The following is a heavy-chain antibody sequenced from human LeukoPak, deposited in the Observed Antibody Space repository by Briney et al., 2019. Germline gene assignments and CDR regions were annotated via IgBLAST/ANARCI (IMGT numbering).Heavy chain of an antibody. V-gene: IGHV5-51*01. CDR1: GYSFTTYW. J-gene: IGHJ3*02. D-gene: IGHD2-15*01. CDR3: ARPKRYCSGGSCYGKIDPPNAFDI. CDR2: IYPGDSDT. Sequence: GESLKISCKGSGYSFTTYWIGWVRQMPGKGLEWMGIIYPGDSDTRYSPSFQGQVTISADKSISTAYLQWSSLKASDTAMYYCARPKRYCSGGSCYGKIDPPNAFDIWSQGTMVTVSS.